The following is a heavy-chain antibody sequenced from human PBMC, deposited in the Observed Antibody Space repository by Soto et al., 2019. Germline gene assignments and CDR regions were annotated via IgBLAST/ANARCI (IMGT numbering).Heavy chain of an antibody. CDR2: ISYDGSNK. D-gene: IGHD6-19*01. CDR3: AKEYSSGWPDAFDI. J-gene: IGHJ3*02. CDR1: GFTFSSYC. V-gene: IGHV3-30*18. Sequence: PGGSMRLSCAASGFTFSSYCMHWVRPAPGKGLEWVAVISYDGSNKYYADSVKGRFTISRDNSKNTLYLQMNSLRAEDTAVYYCAKEYSSGWPDAFDIWGQGTMVTVSS.